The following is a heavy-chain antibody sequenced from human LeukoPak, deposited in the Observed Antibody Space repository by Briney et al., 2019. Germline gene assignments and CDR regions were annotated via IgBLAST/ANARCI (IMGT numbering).Heavy chain of an antibody. V-gene: IGHV3-23*01. CDR3: AKNVMVKRYFDS. CDR1: GFTSTNHA. CDR2: ISGGGRTT. D-gene: IGHD5-18*01. J-gene: IGHJ4*02. Sequence: GGSLRLSCAASGFTSTNHAMSWVRQAPGKGLQWVSVISGGGRTTEYADSVKGRFTISRDNSKNTLSLQMNSLRVEDTAIYYCAKNVMVKRYFDSWGQGTLVTVSS.